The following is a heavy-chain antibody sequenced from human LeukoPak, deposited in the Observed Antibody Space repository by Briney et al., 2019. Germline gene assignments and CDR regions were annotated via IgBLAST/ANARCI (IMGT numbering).Heavy chain of an antibody. CDR1: GGTFTGYY. D-gene: IGHD3-22*01. CDR2: INPNSGGT. CDR3: ARDKFTYYYDSSGYYYFDY. Sequence: ASVKVSCKASGGTFTGYYMHWVRQAPGQGLEWMGWINPNSGGTNYAQKFQGRVTMTRDTSISTAYMELSRLRSDDTAVYYCARDKFTYYYDSSGYYYFDYWGQGTLVTVSS. J-gene: IGHJ4*02. V-gene: IGHV1-2*02.